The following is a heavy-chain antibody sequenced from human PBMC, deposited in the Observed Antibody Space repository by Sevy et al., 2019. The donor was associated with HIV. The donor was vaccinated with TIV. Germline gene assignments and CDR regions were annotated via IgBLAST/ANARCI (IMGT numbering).Heavy chain of an antibody. CDR3: AGGRYDSSGSFDAFDI. V-gene: IGHV3-23*01. CDR2: IFRSGGVT. D-gene: IGHD3-22*01. J-gene: IGHJ3*02. CDR1: GFTFSSYE. Sequence: GGSLRLSCAASGFTFSSYEMNWVRQAPGKGLEWVSTIFRSGGVTYYADSVKGRCTISRDNFKNTLNLQMHSLRAEDTAVYYCAGGRYDSSGSFDAFDIWGQGTMVTVSS.